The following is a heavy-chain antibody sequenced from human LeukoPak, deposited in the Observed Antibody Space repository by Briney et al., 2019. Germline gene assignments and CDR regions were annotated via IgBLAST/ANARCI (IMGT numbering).Heavy chain of an antibody. CDR3: ARDGCSSTSCHSYYYYGMDV. D-gene: IGHD2-2*01. CDR1: GYTFTSYG. CDR2: ISAYNGNT. J-gene: IGHJ6*02. V-gene: IGHV1-18*01. Sequence: ASVKVSCKASGYTFTSYGISWVRQAPGQGLEWMGWISAYNGNTNYAQKLQGRVTMTTDTSTSTAYMELRSLRSDDTAVYYCARDGCSSTSCHSYYYYGMDVWGQGTTVTVSS.